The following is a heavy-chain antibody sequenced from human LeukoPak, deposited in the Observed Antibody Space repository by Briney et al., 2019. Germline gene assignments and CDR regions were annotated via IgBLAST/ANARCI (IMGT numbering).Heavy chain of an antibody. J-gene: IGHJ4*02. Sequence: PGGSLRLSCAASGFTFDDYTMHWVRQAPGKGLEWVSLISWDGGSTYYADSVKGRFTISRDNSKNSLYLQMNSLRTEDTPLYYCAKDKSDSYTFDYWGQGTLVTVSS. CDR2: ISWDGGST. D-gene: IGHD2-21*02. V-gene: IGHV3-43*01. CDR1: GFTFDDYT. CDR3: AKDKSDSYTFDY.